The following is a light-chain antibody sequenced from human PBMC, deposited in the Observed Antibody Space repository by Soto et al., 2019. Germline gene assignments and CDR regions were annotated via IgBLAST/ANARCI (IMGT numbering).Light chain of an antibody. Sequence: QSVLTQPPSASGTPGQRVTISCSGSSSNIGSNYVYWYQQLPGTAPTLLIYRNNQRPSGVPDRFSGSKSGTSASLAISGLRSEDDADYYCAAWDDSRSAVVFGGGTKLTVL. CDR3: AAWDDSRSAVV. CDR2: RNN. V-gene: IGLV1-47*01. CDR1: SSNIGSNY. J-gene: IGLJ2*01.